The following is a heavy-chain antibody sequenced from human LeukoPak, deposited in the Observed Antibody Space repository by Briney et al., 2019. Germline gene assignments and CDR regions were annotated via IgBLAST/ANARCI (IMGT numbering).Heavy chain of an antibody. CDR1: GGTFSSYG. Sequence: SCKASGGTFSSYGMHWVRQAPGKGLEWVAVIWYDGSNKYYADSVKGRFTISRDNSKNTLYLQMNSLRAEDTAVYYCARDQNDILTGDGWYFDLWGRGTLVTVSS. V-gene: IGHV3-33*01. D-gene: IGHD3-9*01. J-gene: IGHJ2*01. CDR3: ARDQNDILTGDGWYFDL. CDR2: IWYDGSNK.